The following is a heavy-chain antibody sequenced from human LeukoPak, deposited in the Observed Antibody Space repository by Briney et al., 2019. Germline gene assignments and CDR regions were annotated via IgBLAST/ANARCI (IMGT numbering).Heavy chain of an antibody. J-gene: IGHJ3*02. V-gene: IGHV3-74*01. CDR1: GFTFSGFY. Sequence: GGSLSLSFVASGFTFSGFYIPWVRQAPGKGLVWVSHINWDGSVTTYADSVRGRFTISRDNAKNTLYLQMDSLRAEDTAVYYCSRGGYSHAFDIWGQGTVVTVSS. CDR2: INWDGSVT. CDR3: SRGGYSHAFDI. D-gene: IGHD2-15*01.